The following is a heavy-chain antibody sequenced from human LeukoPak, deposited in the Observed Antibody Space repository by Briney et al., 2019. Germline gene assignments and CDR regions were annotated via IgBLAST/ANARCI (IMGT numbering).Heavy chain of an antibody. V-gene: IGHV3-74*01. CDR2: IYIDGTTK. Sequence: GGSLRLSCAASGFTFSRYWMHWIREAPGKGLVWVSAIYIDGTTKRYADSVKGRFTISRDNAKNTLYLQMNSLSVDDTAVYYCASLVVTDDWAFDMWGQGTMVTVSS. CDR3: ASLVVTDDWAFDM. CDR1: GFTFSRYW. D-gene: IGHD2-21*02. J-gene: IGHJ3*02.